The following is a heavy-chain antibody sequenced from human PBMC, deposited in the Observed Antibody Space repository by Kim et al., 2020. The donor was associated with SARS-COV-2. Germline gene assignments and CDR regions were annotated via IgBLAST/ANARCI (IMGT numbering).Heavy chain of an antibody. J-gene: IGHJ5*02. CDR2: IYYSGST. CDR3: ARDRYSGSTRFDP. CDR1: GGSISSGGYY. V-gene: IGHV4-31*03. Sequence: SETLSLTCTVSGGSISSGGYYWSWIRQHPGKGLEWIGYIYYSGSTYYNPSLKSRVTISVDTSKNQFSLKLSSVTAADTAVYYCARDRYSGSTRFDPWGQGTLVTVSS. D-gene: IGHD1-26*01.